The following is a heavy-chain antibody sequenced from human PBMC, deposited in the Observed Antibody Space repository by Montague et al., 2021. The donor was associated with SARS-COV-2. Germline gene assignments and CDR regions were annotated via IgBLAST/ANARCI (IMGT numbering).Heavy chain of an antibody. D-gene: IGHD2-21*01. V-gene: IGHV3-21*01. CDR3: ARALSASYCVGGDSFDI. Sequence: SLRLSCAASGFTFSKYSMNWVRQAPGKGLEWVSSISTSSLYIYYAASVKGRFTISRANAKNSLFLQMDSLRAEDTAVYYCARALSASYCVGGDSFDIWGQGTMVTVSS. CDR2: ISTSSLYI. CDR1: GFTFSKYS. J-gene: IGHJ3*02.